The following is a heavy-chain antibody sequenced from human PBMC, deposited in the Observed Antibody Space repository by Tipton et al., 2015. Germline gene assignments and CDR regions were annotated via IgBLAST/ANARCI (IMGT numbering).Heavy chain of an antibody. D-gene: IGHD3-10*01. CDR2: IIPIFGTP. CDR3: AREITMVRESPWSGMDV. V-gene: IGHV1-69*01. J-gene: IGHJ6*02. Sequence: QVQLVQSGGEVKKPGASVKVSCKTSDYTFSSHGISWVRQAPGQGLEWMGAIIPIFGTPDYAQKFQGRVTITADESTSTAYMELSSLRSEDTAVYYCAREITMVRESPWSGMDVWGQGTTVTVSS. CDR1: DYTFSSHG.